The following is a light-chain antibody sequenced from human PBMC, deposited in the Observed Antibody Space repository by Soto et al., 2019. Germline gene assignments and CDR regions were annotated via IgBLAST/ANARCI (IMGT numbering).Light chain of an antibody. CDR2: NVN. J-gene: IGLJ2*01. CDR3: SSYTSSNTVL. CDR1: SSDVGGYNY. V-gene: IGLV2-14*01. Sequence: QSALTQPASVSGSPGQSITISCTGTSSDVGGYNYVSWHQQNPGKAPQLMIYNVNNRPSGLSNRFSGSKSGNTASLTISGLQADDAADYYCSSYTSSNTVLFGGGTQLTVL.